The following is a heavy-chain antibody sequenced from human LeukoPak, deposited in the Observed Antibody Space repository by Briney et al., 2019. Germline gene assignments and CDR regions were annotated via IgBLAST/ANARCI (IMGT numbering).Heavy chain of an antibody. V-gene: IGHV4-59*01. J-gene: IGHJ4*02. D-gene: IGHD5-12*01. CDR3: ARSVDIVATTPLDY. CDR2: IYYSGST. CDR1: GGSFSGYY. Sequence: SETLSLTCAVYGGSFSGYYWSWIRQPPGNGLEWIGYIYYSGSTNYNPSLKSRVTISVDTSKNQFSLKLSSVTAADTAVYYCARSVDIVATTPLDYWGQGTLVTVSS.